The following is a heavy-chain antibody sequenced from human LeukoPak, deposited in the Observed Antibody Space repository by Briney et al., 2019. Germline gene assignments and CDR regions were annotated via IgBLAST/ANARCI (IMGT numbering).Heavy chain of an antibody. Sequence: PSETLSLTCTVSGGSISGHYWSWVRQPAEKGLKWIGRIYSSGSTNYNPSLKSRVTMSVDTSKNQFFLKLSSVTAADTAVYYCARDRSGWYGSEYWGQGTLVTVSS. V-gene: IGHV4-4*07. D-gene: IGHD6-19*01. CDR2: IYSSGST. CDR3: ARDRSGWYGSEY. J-gene: IGHJ4*02. CDR1: GGSISGHY.